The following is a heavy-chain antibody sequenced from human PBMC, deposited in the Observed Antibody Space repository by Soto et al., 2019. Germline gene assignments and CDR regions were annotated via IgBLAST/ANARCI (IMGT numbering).Heavy chain of an antibody. V-gene: IGHV5-51*01. Sequence: GESLKISCQGSGYSFANYWIAWVRQMPGKGLEWVGVIYPGDSDTRYSPSFRGQVTISADKSISHVYLQWSSLKASDTAMYYCANKESHDAFDIWGQGTMVTVSS. J-gene: IGHJ3*02. CDR2: IYPGDSDT. CDR3: ANKESHDAFDI. CDR1: GYSFANYW.